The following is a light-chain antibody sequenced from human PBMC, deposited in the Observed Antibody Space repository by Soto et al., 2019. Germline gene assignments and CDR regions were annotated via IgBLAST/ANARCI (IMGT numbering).Light chain of an antibody. CDR1: SSDVGGYNY. Sequence: QSALTQPASVSGSPGQSITISCTGTSSDVGGYNYVSWYQQHPGKAPKLMIYEASNRPPGVSNRFSGSKSGNTASLTISGLQAEDEADYYCSSYTSSSTLVVFGGGTKLTVL. V-gene: IGLV2-14*01. CDR2: EAS. J-gene: IGLJ2*01. CDR3: SSYTSSSTLVV.